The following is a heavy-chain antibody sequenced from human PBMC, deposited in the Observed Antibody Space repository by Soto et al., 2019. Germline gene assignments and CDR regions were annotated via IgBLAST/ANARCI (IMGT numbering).Heavy chain of an antibody. CDR3: ATHNYYTFEY. J-gene: IGHJ4*02. CDR1: GFAVSSKY. CDR2: IKPDGSDK. D-gene: IGHD3-22*01. V-gene: IGHV3-7*01. Sequence: HPGGSLRLSCAASGFAVSSKYMTWIRQAPGKGLEWVAQIKPDGSDKSYVDSMKGRFTISRDNSKNSLYLQMDSLRAEDTALYYCATHNYYTFEYWGQGALVTVSS.